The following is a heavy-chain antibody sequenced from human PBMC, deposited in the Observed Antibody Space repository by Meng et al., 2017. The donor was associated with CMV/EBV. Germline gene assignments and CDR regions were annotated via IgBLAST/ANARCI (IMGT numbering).Heavy chain of an antibody. J-gene: IGHJ3*02. D-gene: IGHD2-2*01. Sequence: SVKVSCKASGYTFASYDINWVRQATGQGLEWMGWMNPNSGNTGYAQKFQGRVTMTRNTSISTAYMELSSLRSEDTAVYYCARVVGYCSSTSCKHAFDIWGQGTMVTVSS. CDR2: MNPNSGNT. CDR3: ARVVGYCSSTSCKHAFDI. CDR1: GYTFASYD. V-gene: IGHV1-8*01.